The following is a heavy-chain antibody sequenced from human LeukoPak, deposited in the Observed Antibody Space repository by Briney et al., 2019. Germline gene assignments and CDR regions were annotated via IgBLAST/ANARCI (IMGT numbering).Heavy chain of an antibody. Sequence: GGSLRLSCAASGFTFSTYSMNWVGQAPGKGLEGVSSISSSSSYIYYADSVKGRFTISRDNAKNSLYLQMNSLRAEDTAVYYCARRYFDWLLAGGDAFDIWGQGTMVTVSS. V-gene: IGHV3-21*01. CDR2: ISSSSSYI. CDR3: ARRYFDWLLAGGDAFDI. J-gene: IGHJ3*02. CDR1: GFTFSTYS. D-gene: IGHD3-9*01.